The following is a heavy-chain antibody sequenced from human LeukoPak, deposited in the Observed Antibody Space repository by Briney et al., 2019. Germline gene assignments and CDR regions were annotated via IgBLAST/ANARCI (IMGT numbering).Heavy chain of an antibody. CDR2: IYPGDSDT. CDR3: ARRRGYAGYESFDL. J-gene: IGHJ3*01. V-gene: IGHV5-51*01. CDR1: GYSFTSYW. Sequence: GESLKISRKGSGYSFTSYWIGWVRQMPGKGLEWMGIIYPGDSDTRYSPSFQGQVTMSADRSINIAYLQWSSLKASDTARYYCARRRGYAGYESFDLWGPGTMVSVSP. D-gene: IGHD2-15*01.